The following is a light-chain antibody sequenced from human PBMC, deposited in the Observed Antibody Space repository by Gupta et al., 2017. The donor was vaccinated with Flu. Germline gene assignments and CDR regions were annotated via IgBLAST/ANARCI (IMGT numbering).Light chain of an antibody. CDR2: EVN. J-gene: IGLJ2*01. Sequence: QSITSSCTGSNSDIGAYVSWYQHHPGRVPKLMIYEVNNRPSGISNRFSGSKSGNTTSLTISGLQAEDEADYYCHSKTGGTTPWVFGGGTKLTVL. CDR1: NSDIGAY. V-gene: IGLV2-14*01. CDR3: HSKTGGTTPWV.